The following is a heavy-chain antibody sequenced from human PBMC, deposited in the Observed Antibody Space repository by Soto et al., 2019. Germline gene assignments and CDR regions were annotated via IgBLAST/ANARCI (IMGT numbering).Heavy chain of an antibody. V-gene: IGHV4-59*01. CDR2: IYFSGST. CDR3: ARGRSYCGGDCYSDYFDY. D-gene: IGHD2-21*02. J-gene: IGHJ4*02. Sequence: PSETLSLTCTVSGGSISPYYWNWIRQPPGKGLEWLGYIYFSGSTNYNPSLKSRLTISLDTSKNQFSLNLNSVTAADTAVYYCARGRSYCGGDCYSDYFDYWGQGALVTVSS. CDR1: GGSISPYY.